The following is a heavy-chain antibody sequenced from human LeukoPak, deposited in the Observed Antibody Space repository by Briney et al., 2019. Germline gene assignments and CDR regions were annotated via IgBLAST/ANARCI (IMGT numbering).Heavy chain of an antibody. CDR1: GDSISSGSYY. J-gene: IGHJ6*03. CDR2: IYYSGST. Sequence: PSETLSLTCTVSGDSISSGSYYWGWIRQPPGKGLEWIGSIYYSGSTYYNPSLKSRVTISVDTSKNQFSLKLSSVTAADTAVYYCARLVVAAFWSGPPPRPWNYYMDVWGKGTTVTVSS. V-gene: IGHV4-39*01. CDR3: ARLVVAAFWSGPPPRPWNYYMDV. D-gene: IGHD3-3*01.